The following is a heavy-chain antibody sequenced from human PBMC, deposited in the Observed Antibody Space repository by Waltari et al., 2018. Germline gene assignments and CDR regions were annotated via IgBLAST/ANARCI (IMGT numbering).Heavy chain of an antibody. CDR1: GGSFSGYY. V-gene: IGHV4-34*01. D-gene: IGHD3-10*01. Sequence: QVQLQQWGAGLLKPSETLSLTCAVYGGSFSGYYWSWIRQPPGKGLEWIGEINHSGSTNYNPSLKSRVTISVDTSKNQFSLKLSSVTAADTAVYYCARGKGYGSWSYLDYWGQGTLVTVSS. J-gene: IGHJ4*02. CDR3: ARGKGYGSWSYLDY. CDR2: INHSGST.